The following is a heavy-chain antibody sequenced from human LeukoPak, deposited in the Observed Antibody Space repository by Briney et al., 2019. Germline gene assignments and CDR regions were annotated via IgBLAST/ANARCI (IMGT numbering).Heavy chain of an antibody. V-gene: IGHV3-23*01. CDR1: GFTFDDYG. J-gene: IGHJ5*02. CDR3: AKDRYSNYGNWFDP. CDR2: ISGSGGST. D-gene: IGHD4-11*01. Sequence: GGSLRLSCAASGFTFDDYGMSWVRQAPGKGLEWLSGISGSGGSTYYADSVKGRFTISRDNSKNTLYLQMNSLRAEDTAVYYCAKDRYSNYGNWFDPWGQGTLVTVFS.